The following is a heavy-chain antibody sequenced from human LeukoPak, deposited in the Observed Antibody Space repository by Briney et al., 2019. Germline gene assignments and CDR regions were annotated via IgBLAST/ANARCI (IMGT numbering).Heavy chain of an antibody. CDR2: ISSSGGTK. J-gene: IGHJ4*02. CDR1: GFTFSSYE. Sequence: GGSLRLSCAASGFTFSSYEMNWVRQAPGKGLEWVSYISSSGGTKDYADSVKGRFTISRDNAKNSLFLQMNSLRAEDTAVYYCARMFGRPGYFDFWGQGTLVTVSS. CDR3: ARMFGRPGYFDF. D-gene: IGHD3-10*02. V-gene: IGHV3-48*03.